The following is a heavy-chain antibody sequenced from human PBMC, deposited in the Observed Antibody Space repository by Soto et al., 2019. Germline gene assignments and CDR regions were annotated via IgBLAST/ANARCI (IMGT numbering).Heavy chain of an antibody. CDR3: AGGRDYSKGGDH. CDR2: ITVGDVT. V-gene: IGHV3-66*01. Sequence: EVQLVDSGGGLVQPGGSLRLSCAASGFSVSNYHMNWVRQAPGKGPEWVSIITVGDVTYYADSAKGRFNISRDISRNTVYLQMNSLRGDDTAVYYCAGGRDYSKGGDHWGQGTLVIVSS. CDR1: GFSVSNYH. D-gene: IGHD4-4*01. J-gene: IGHJ4*02.